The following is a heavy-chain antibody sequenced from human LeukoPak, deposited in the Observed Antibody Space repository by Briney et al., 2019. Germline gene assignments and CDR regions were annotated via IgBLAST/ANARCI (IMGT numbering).Heavy chain of an antibody. J-gene: IGHJ4*02. CDR1: GFTFSDYF. CDR2: ISGSGSNK. V-gene: IGHV3-11*04. D-gene: IGHD6-19*01. Sequence: GGSLRLSCAVSGFTFSDYFMTWIRQAPGKRLEWVSYISGSGSNKYYADPVKGRFTISRDNAKNSLYLQMNSLRVEDTAVYYCATSQSSVAGIVGDWGQGTLVTVSS. CDR3: ATSQSSVAGIVGD.